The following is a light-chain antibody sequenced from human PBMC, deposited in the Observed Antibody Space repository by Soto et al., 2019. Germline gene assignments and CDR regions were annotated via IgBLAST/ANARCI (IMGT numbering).Light chain of an antibody. CDR2: EVS. CDR1: SSEVGSYNL. Sequence: SALTQPASVSGFPGQSITISCPGTSSEVGSYNLVSWYQQHPGKAPKLMIYEVSKRPSGVSNRFSGSKSGNTASLTISGLQAEDEADYYCCSYAGSSTSPYVFGTGTKVTVL. CDR3: CSYAGSSTSPYV. J-gene: IGLJ1*01. V-gene: IGLV2-23*02.